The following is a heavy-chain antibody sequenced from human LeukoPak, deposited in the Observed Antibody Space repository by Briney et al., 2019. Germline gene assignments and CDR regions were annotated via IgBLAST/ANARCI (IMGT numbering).Heavy chain of an antibody. CDR1: GGSISSGNW. CDR2: IFHSGST. V-gene: IGHV4-4*02. Sequence: SGTLSLTCAVSGGSISSGNWWSWVRQPPGKGLEWIGEIFHSGSTNYNPSLKSRVTISVDKSTNRFSLRLSSVTAADTAVYYCARARGIAAAFDYWGQGTLVTVSS. D-gene: IGHD6-13*01. CDR3: ARARGIAAAFDY. J-gene: IGHJ4*02.